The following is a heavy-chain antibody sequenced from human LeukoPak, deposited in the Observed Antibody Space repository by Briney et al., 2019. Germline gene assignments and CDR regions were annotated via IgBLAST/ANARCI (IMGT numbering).Heavy chain of an antibody. CDR1: GFTFSSYW. Sequence: GGSLRLSCAASGFTFSSYWMSWVRQAPGKGLEWVANIKQDGSEKYYVDSVKGRFTISRDNAKNSLYLQMNSLRAEDTAVYYCARGGTPHYYGSGSNYFDYWGQGTLVTVFS. V-gene: IGHV3-7*01. D-gene: IGHD3-10*01. CDR2: IKQDGSEK. J-gene: IGHJ4*02. CDR3: ARGGTPHYYGSGSNYFDY.